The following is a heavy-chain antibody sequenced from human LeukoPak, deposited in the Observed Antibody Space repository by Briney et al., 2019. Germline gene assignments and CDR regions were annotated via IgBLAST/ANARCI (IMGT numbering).Heavy chain of an antibody. J-gene: IGHJ6*02. CDR3: ARGGYDFWSGYYPSKGMDV. Sequence: GASVKVSCKASGYTFTSYDINWVRQATGPGLEWMGWMNPNSGNTGYAQKFQGRVTMTRNTSISTAYMELSSLRSEDTAVYYCARGGYDFWSGYYPSKGMDVWGQGTTVTVSS. V-gene: IGHV1-8*01. CDR2: MNPNSGNT. CDR1: GYTFTSYD. D-gene: IGHD3-3*01.